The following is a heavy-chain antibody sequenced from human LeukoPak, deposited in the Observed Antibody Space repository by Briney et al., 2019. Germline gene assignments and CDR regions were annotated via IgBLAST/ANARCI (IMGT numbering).Heavy chain of an antibody. CDR1: GGSISTYY. D-gene: IGHD2-8*01. CDR2: IYYGGSS. J-gene: IGHJ4*02. CDR3: ARNGRGYSFDY. Sequence: PSETLSLTCTVSGGSISTYYWSWIRQAPGKGLEWIGYIYYGGSSNPNPSLKSRVTMSLYTSKNQFSLKLSSVTAADTAVYYCARNGRGYSFDYWGQGTLVTVSS. V-gene: IGHV4-59*01.